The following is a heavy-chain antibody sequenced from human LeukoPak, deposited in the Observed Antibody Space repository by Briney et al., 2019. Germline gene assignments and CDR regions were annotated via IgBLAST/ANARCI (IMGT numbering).Heavy chain of an antibody. CDR3: ARVDSGAAVSDY. J-gene: IGHJ4*02. Sequence: GGSLRLSCAASGCTFSSYATHWVRQAPGKGLEWVAVISYDGSNKYYADSVKGRFTISRDNSKNTLYLQMNSLRAEDTAVYYCARVDSGAAVSDYWGQGTLVTASS. CDR2: ISYDGSNK. D-gene: IGHD1-26*01. CDR1: GCTFSSYA. V-gene: IGHV3-30-3*01.